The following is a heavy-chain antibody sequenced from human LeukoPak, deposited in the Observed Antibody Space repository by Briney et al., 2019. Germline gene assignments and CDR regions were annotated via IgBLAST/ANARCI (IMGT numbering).Heavy chain of an antibody. CDR3: ARELPSYGMDV. CDR1: GYTFTGYY. Sequence: ASVKVSCKASGYTFTGYYMHWVRQAPGQGLEWMGWINPNSGGTNYAQKVQGRVTMTTDTSTSTAYMELRSLRSDDTAVYYCARELPSYGMDVWGQGTTVTVSS. J-gene: IGHJ6*02. V-gene: IGHV1-2*02. D-gene: IGHD2-15*01. CDR2: INPNSGGT.